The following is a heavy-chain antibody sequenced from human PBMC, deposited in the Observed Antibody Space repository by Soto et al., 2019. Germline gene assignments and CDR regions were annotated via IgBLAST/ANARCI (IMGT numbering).Heavy chain of an antibody. CDR1: GDSSRTYV. J-gene: IGHJ3*02. CDR3: VKSQSGSYFAAFDI. Sequence: EVQLFESGGDLVQPGGSLRVSCVVSGDSSRTYVLNWVRQAPGKGLEWVSGVTGSGLITWSADSVKGRFTNSRDNPKNTVFLQMNSLRADDTDVYYCVKSQSGSYFAAFDIWGQGPMVTVSS. D-gene: IGHD3-10*01. V-gene: IGHV3-23*01. CDR2: VTGSGLIT.